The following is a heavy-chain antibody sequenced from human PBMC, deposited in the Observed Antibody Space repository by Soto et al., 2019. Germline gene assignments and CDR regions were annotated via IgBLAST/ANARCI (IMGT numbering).Heavy chain of an antibody. CDR2: ISSNGGST. D-gene: IGHD6-6*01. Sequence: SGFTFSSYWMHWVRQAPGKGLEYVSAISSNGGSTYYADSVKGRFTISRDNSKNTLYLQMSSLRAEDTAVYYCVTLSAYSSWRGMDVWGQGTTVTVSS. CDR1: GFTFSSYW. CDR3: VTLSAYSSWRGMDV. V-gene: IGHV3-64D*08. J-gene: IGHJ6*02.